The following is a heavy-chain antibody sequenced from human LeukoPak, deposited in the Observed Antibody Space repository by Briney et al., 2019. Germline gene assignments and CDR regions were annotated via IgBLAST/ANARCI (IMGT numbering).Heavy chain of an antibody. CDR1: GFTFSSYA. V-gene: IGHV3-23*01. CDR3: ANDDARGFGEPSPYDY. CDR2: ISGSGDST. J-gene: IGHJ4*02. Sequence: GGSLRLSCAASGFTFSSYAMSWVRQAPGKGLEWVSAISGSGDSTYYADSVKGRFTISRDNSKNTLYLQLNTLRPEDTAVYYCANDDARGFGEPSPYDYWGQGTRVIVSS. D-gene: IGHD3-10*01.